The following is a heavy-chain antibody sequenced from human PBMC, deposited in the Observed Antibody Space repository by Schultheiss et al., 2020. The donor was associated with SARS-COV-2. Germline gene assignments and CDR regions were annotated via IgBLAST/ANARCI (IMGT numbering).Heavy chain of an antibody. J-gene: IGHJ6*02. V-gene: IGHV3-23*01. CDR1: GFTFSSYA. D-gene: IGHD3-16*01. CDR3: AKGGGYPYYYGMDV. CDR2: ISSNGGST. Sequence: GGSLRLSCAASGFTFSSYAMSWVRQAPGKGLEYVSAISSNGGSTYYADSVKGRFTASRDNSRNTVHLQMNSLRAEDTAVYYCAKGGGYPYYYGMDVWGQGTTVTVSS.